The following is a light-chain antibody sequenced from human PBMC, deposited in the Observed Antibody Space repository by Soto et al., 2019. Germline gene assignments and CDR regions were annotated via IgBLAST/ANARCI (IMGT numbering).Light chain of an antibody. V-gene: IGLV2-14*01. J-gene: IGLJ1*01. CDR2: GVT. Sequence: QSALTQPASVSGSPGQSITISCTGTSRDVGGYNYVSWYQHYPAKAPKLMIYGVTNRPSGVSNRFSGSKTGTTASLTISGLQAEDDAYYYCFSHRRGDSHVFGTGTKLTVL. CDR3: FSHRRGDSHV. CDR1: SRDVGGYNY.